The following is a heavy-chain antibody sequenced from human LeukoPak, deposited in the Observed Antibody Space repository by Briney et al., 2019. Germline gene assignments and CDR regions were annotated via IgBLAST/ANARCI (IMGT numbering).Heavy chain of an antibody. CDR1: GFTFSSYG. D-gene: IGHD3-22*01. V-gene: IGHV3-30*03. CDR3: ASWDSSGYYWEYFDY. Sequence: GGSLRLSCAASGFTFSSYGMHWVRQAPGKGLEWVAVISYDGSNKYYADSVKGRFTISRDNSKNTLYLQMNSLRAEDTAVYYCASWDSSGYYWEYFDYWGQGTLVTVSS. CDR2: ISYDGSNK. J-gene: IGHJ4*02.